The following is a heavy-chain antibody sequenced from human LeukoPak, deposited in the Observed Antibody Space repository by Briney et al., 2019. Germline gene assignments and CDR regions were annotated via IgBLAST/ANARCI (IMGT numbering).Heavy chain of an antibody. CDR1: GFTFAKFA. CDR2: ISGSGGST. Sequence: PGESLRLSCAISGFTFAKFAMSWVRQAPGKGLEWVSTISGSGGSTYYADSVKGRFTISRDNSKNALYLQMNSLRAEDTAVYYCAKAGDCSSTSCPAYYYYYYMDVWGKGTTVTVSS. CDR3: AKAGDCSSTSCPAYYYYYYMDV. V-gene: IGHV3-23*01. J-gene: IGHJ6*03. D-gene: IGHD2-2*03.